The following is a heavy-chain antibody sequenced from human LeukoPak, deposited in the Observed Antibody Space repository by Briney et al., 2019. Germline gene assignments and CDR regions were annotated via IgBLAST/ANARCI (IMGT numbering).Heavy chain of an antibody. D-gene: IGHD2-15*01. J-gene: IGHJ4*02. CDR1: GGSISSYY. Sequence: SETLSHTCTVSGGSISSYYWSWIRQPPGKGLEWIGYIYYSGSTNYNPSLKSRVTISVDTSKNQFSLKLSSVTAADTAVYYCARQGAYCSGDSCYHQWGQGTLVTVSS. CDR3: ARQGAYCSGDSCYHQ. CDR2: IYYSGST. V-gene: IGHV4-59*08.